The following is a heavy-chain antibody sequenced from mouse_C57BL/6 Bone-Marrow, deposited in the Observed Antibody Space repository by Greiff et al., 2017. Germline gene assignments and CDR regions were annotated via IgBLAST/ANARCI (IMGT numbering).Heavy chain of an antibody. J-gene: IGHJ2*01. CDR1: GFTFSSYA. CDR2: ISDGGSYT. Sequence: EVQVVESGGGLVKPGGSLKLSCAASGFTFSSYAMSWVRQTPEKRLEWVATISDGGSYTYYPDNVKGRFTISRDNAKNNLYLQMSHLKSEDTAMYYCATPYFDYWGQGTTLTVSS. CDR3: ATPYFDY. V-gene: IGHV5-4*01.